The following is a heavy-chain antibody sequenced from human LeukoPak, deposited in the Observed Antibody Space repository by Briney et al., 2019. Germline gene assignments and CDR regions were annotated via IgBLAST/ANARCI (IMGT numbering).Heavy chain of an antibody. D-gene: IGHD3-22*01. J-gene: IGHJ4*02. V-gene: IGHV3-9*01. CDR1: GFTFDDYA. CDR3: AKDKAVYYDSSGYLDY. Sequence: GGSLRLSCAASGFTFDDYAMHWVRQAPGKGLEWDSGISWNSGSIGYADSVKGRFTISRDNAKNSLYLQMNSLRAEDTALYYCAKDKAVYYDSSGYLDYWGQGTLVTVSS. CDR2: ISWNSGSI.